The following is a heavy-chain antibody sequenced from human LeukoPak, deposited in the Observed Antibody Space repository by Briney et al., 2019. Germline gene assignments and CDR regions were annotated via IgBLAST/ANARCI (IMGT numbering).Heavy chain of an antibody. D-gene: IGHD6-13*01. V-gene: IGHV3-66*01. Sequence: GGSLRLSCAASGFTVSSNYMSGGREAPGEGLEWASVIYSGGSTYYADSVKGRFTISRDNSKNTLYLQMNSLRAEDTAVYYCARADSISCLARFGCRGYAFDIWGQGTMVTVSS. CDR2: IYSGGST. CDR3: ARADSISCLARFGCRGYAFDI. J-gene: IGHJ3*02. CDR1: GFTVSSNY.